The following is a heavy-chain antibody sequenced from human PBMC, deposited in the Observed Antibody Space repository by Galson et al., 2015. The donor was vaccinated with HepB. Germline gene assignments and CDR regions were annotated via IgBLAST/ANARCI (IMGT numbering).Heavy chain of an antibody. J-gene: IGHJ6*02. V-gene: IGHV5-51*01. D-gene: IGHD6-25*01. Sequence: QSGAEVKKPRESLKISCKGSGYSFTSYWIGWVRQMPGKGLEWMGIIYPGDSDTRYGPSFQGQVTISADKSISTAYLQWSSLKASDTAMYYCARHQAAGIRDYYYYDMDVWGQGTTVTVSS. CDR1: GYSFTSYW. CDR3: ARHQAAGIRDYYYYDMDV. CDR2: IYPGDSDT.